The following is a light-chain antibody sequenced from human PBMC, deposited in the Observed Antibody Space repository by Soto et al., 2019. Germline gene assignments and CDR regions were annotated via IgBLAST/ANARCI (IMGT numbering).Light chain of an antibody. Sequence: DGSLGVPAPINCKSSQSVLYSSNNKNCLAWYQQKPGQPPKLLIYWASTRESGVPDRFSGGGSGTDFTLTISSLQAEDVAVYYCQQYYSIPKTFGQRTYVAI. CDR2: WAS. CDR1: QSVLYSSNNKNC. V-gene: IGKV4-1*01. J-gene: IGKJ1*01. CDR3: QQYYSIPKT.